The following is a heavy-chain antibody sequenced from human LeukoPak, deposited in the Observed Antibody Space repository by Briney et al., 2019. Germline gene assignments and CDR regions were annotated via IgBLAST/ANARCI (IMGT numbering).Heavy chain of an antibody. CDR2: ISPSGGST. CDR3: ARYGRFDDTSGYYYYYYYMDV. Sequence: GASVKVSCKAFGYTFTSNYMHWVRQAPGQGPEWMGVISPSGGSTTYAQKLQGRVTMTTDTSTSTAYMELRSLRSDDTAMYYCARYGRFDDTSGYYYYYYYMDVWDKGTTVTVSS. D-gene: IGHD3-22*01. CDR1: GYTFTSNY. J-gene: IGHJ6*03. V-gene: IGHV1-46*01.